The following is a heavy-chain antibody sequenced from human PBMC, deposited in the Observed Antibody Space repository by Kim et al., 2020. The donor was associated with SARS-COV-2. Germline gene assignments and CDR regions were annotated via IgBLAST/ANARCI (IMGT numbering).Heavy chain of an antibody. CDR3: ARGQVDTAMVTDY. V-gene: IGHV5-10-1*01. CDR2: IDPSDSYT. Sequence: GESLKISCKGSGYSFTSYWISWVRQMPGKGLEWMGRIDPSDSYTNYSPSFQGHVTISADKSISTAYLQWSSLKASDTAMYYCARGQVDTAMVTDYWGQGTLVTVSS. CDR1: GYSFTSYW. D-gene: IGHD5-18*01. J-gene: IGHJ4*02.